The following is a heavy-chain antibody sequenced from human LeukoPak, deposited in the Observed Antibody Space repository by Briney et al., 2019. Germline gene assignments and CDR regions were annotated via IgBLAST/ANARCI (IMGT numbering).Heavy chain of an antibody. CDR2: IYYSGSN. CDR3: AVGGDRGSYHFNY. CDR1: GGSIRCYY. V-gene: IGHV4-59*01. D-gene: IGHD3-16*01. J-gene: IGHJ4*02. Sequence: SETLSLTCTVSGGSIRCYYWGWIRQPAGKGMEWIGYIYYSGSNNYNPCLKSRVPISVDTSQNQFSLRLSSVTAADTAVYFCAVGGDRGSYHFNYWGQATLVTVSS.